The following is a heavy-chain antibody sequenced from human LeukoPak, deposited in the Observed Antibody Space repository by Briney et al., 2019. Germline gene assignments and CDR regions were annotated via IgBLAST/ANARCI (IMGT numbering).Heavy chain of an antibody. J-gene: IGHJ6*02. CDR2: MNPNSGNT. Sequence: ASVKVSCKASGYTFTSYGISWVRQAPGQGLEWMGWMNPNSGNTGYAQKFQGRVTMTRNTSISTAYMELSSLRSEDTAVYYCAREHSSSWYTHYYYYYGMDVWGQGTTVTVSS. V-gene: IGHV1-8*02. CDR3: AREHSSSWYTHYYYYYGMDV. D-gene: IGHD6-13*01. CDR1: GYTFTSYG.